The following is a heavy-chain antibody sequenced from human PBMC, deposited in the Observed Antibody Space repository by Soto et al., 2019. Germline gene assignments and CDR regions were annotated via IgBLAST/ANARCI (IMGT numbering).Heavy chain of an antibody. CDR2: ISSSSSTI. V-gene: IGHV3-48*02. CDR3: ARPEYSSSSYGMDV. J-gene: IGHJ6*02. CDR1: GFTFSSYS. Sequence: GGSLRLSCAASGFTFSSYSMNWVRQAPGKGLEWVSYISSSSSTIYYADSVKGRFTISRDNAKNSLYLQMNSLRDEDTAVYSCARPEYSSSSYGMDVWRQGTTVTVSS. D-gene: IGHD6-6*01.